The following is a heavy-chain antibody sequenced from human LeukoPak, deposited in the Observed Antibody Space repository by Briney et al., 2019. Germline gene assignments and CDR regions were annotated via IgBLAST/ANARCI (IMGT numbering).Heavy chain of an antibody. CDR1: GGTFSSYA. CDR3: ARGGTGIGGTYYYYYYYMDV. J-gene: IGHJ6*03. Sequence: GASVKVSCKASGGTFSSYAISWVRQAPGQGLEWMGGIIPIFGTANYAQKFQGRVTITTDESTSTAYMELSSLRSEDTAVYYCARGGTGIGGTYYYYYYYMDVWGKGTTVTVSS. CDR2: IIPIFGTA. D-gene: IGHD1-1*01. V-gene: IGHV1-69*05.